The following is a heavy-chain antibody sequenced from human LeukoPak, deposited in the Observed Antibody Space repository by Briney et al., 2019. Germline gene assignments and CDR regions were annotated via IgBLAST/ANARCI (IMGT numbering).Heavy chain of an antibody. CDR2: ISYDGNHK. CDR1: GFTFSLYA. CDR3: ARDMGGDNVLMEKVIFDSGMDV. V-gene: IGHV3-30-3*01. J-gene: IGHJ6*02. Sequence: QPGGSLRLSCAASGFTFSLYAMHWVRQAPGKGLQWVAVISYDGNHKYYADSVRGRITISRDNSKNTVDLQMSSLRTEDTAVYYCARDMGGDNVLMEKVIFDSGMDVWGQGTTVTVSS. D-gene: IGHD2-8*01.